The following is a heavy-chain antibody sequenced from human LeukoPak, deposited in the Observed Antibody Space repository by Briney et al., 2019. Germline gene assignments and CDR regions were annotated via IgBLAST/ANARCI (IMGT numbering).Heavy chain of an antibody. D-gene: IGHD3-16*01. Sequence: SETLSLTCTVSGGSISSYYLSWIRQPPGKGLEWIGYIYTGGSTNYNPSLQSRVTISLDTSKNKFSLMLRSVTAAEPTVYCCARQMGVGVWALDYWGQGALLTLSS. J-gene: IGHJ4*02. CDR1: GGSISSYY. CDR3: ARQMGVGVWALDY. CDR2: IYTGGST. V-gene: IGHV4-4*09.